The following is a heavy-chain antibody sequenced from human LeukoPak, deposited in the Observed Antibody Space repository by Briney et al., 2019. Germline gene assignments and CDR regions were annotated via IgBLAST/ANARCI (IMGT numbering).Heavy chain of an antibody. CDR2: MGGDGVTA. CDR1: GFSFSTLA. CDR3: VRDLWGFDY. Sequence: PGGSLRLSCSASGFSFSTLAMHWVRQAPGKGLEYLAIMGGDGVTAYFEDSVKGRFTVSRDISKNTLYPQMTNLRPEDTAVYYCVRDLWGFDYWGQGTLVTVSS. D-gene: IGHD1-26*01. V-gene: IGHV3-64D*06. J-gene: IGHJ4*02.